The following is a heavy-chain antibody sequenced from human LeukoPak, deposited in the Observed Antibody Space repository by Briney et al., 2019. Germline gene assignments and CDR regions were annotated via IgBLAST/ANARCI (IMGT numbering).Heavy chain of an antibody. J-gene: IGHJ4*02. D-gene: IGHD3-9*01. CDR3: ARGVDYDILTGYLSDSQYYFDY. V-gene: IGHV4-61*01. CDR2: IYYSGST. Sequence: PSETLSLTCAVSGGSISSDNFYWGWIRQPPGKGLEWIGYIYYSGSTNYNPSLKSRVTISVDTSKNQFSLKLSSVTAADTAVYYCARGVDYDILTGYLSDSQYYFDYWGQGTLVTVSS. CDR1: GGSISSDNFY.